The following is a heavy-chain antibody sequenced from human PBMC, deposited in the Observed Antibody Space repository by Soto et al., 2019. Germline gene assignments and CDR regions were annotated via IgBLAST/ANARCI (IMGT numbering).Heavy chain of an antibody. J-gene: IGHJ4*02. Sequence: PGGSLRLSCAASGFTFSGSAMHWVRQASGKGLEWVGRIRSKANSYATAYAASVKGRFTISRDDSTNTLFLQMNSLKTEDTAVYYCTTDSPVAGGGPLWGQGTLVTVSS. CDR1: GFTFSGSA. CDR2: IRSKANSYAT. V-gene: IGHV3-73*01. CDR3: TTDSPVAGGGPL. D-gene: IGHD6-19*01.